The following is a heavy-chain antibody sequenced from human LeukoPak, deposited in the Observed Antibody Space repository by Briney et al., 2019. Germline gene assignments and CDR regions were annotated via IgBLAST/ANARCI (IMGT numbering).Heavy chain of an antibody. CDR2: IKQDGSEK. D-gene: IGHD2/OR15-2a*01. V-gene: IGHV3-7*01. CDR3: ARVAVIYYYYMEV. Sequence: GGSLRLSCAASGFTFSTYWMSWVRQATGKGLEWVANIKQDGSEKYYVDSLKGRFTISRDNAQNSLYLQMNSLRAEDTAVYYCARVAVIYYYYMEVWGKGTTVTVSS. CDR1: GFTFSTYW. J-gene: IGHJ6*03.